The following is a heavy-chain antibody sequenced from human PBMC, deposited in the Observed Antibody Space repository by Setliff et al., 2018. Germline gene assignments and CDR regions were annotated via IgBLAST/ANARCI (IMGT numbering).Heavy chain of an antibody. J-gene: IGHJ5*02. D-gene: IGHD3-3*01. V-gene: IGHV3-64D*09. CDR2: ISSNGGRT. CDR3: VKDMVDFWSGYCSLAGGYLFS. CDR1: GFTFSGYA. Sequence: GGSLRLSCSASGFTFSGYAMHWVRQAPGKGLEYVAAISSNGGRTYHADSVNGRFTISRDNPKNILYLQMSSVRAEDTAVYYCVKDMVDFWSGYCSLAGGYLFSWGQGTLVTVSS.